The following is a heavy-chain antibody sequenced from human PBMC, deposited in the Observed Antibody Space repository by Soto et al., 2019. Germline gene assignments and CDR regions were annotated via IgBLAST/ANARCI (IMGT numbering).Heavy chain of an antibody. CDR2: MNPNSGNT. V-gene: IGHV1-8*01. J-gene: IGHJ4*02. CDR1: GYTFTSYD. D-gene: IGHD3-10*01. CDR3: ARNMGGYGSGSYFC. Sequence: QVQLVQSGAEVKKPGASVKVSCQASGYTFTSYDINWVRQATGQGLEWMGKMNPNSGNTDYAQKFQGRVTMTRDTSITTAYMELSSLTSEDTAVYYCARNMGGYGSGSYFCWGQGTLVTVSS.